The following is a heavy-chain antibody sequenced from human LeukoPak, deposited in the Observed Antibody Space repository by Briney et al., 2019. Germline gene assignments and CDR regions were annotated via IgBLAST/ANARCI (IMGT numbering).Heavy chain of an antibody. CDR1: RFSFDDYS. V-gene: IGHV3-43*01. CDR2: ISWDGGTR. D-gene: IGHD6-19*01. Sequence: GGSLRLSCAASRFSFDDYSMHWVRQAPGKGLEWVSLISWDGGTRYYADSVKGRFTISRDNSKNSLYLQMNSLRTEDTALYYCTKEADPSSAFDIWGQGTMVIVSS. J-gene: IGHJ3*02. CDR3: TKEADPSSAFDI.